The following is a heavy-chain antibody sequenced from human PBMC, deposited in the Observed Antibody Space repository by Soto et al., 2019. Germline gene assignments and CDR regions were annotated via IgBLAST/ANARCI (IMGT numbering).Heavy chain of an antibody. D-gene: IGHD6-13*01. CDR1: GCSISSYY. Sequence: SETLSLTCTFSGCSISSYYLNWIRQHPGKGLEWIGYIYYSGSTYYNPSLKSRVTISVDTSKNQFSLKLSSVTAADTAVYYCARVFSDSSSFFDPWGQGTLVTVSS. CDR2: IYYSGST. J-gene: IGHJ5*02. CDR3: ARVFSDSSSFFDP. V-gene: IGHV4-59*06.